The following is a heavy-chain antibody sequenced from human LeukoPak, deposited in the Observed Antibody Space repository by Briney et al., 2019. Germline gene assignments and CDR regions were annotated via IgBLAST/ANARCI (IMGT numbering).Heavy chain of an antibody. CDR1: GFTFSSYG. J-gene: IGHJ2*01. Sequence: PGGSLRLSCAASGFTFSSYGMHWVRQAPGKGLEWVANIRQEGSEKHYVDSVRGRFTISRDNGKNSLYLQLNSLRDEDTAVYYCARGGRFCSGGDCYGWYFDLWGRGTLVTVSS. CDR3: ARGGRFCSGGDCYGWYFDL. V-gene: IGHV3-7*01. CDR2: IRQEGSEK. D-gene: IGHD2-21*02.